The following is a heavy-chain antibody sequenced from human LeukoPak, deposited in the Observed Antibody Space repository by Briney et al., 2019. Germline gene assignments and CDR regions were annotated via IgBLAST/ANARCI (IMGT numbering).Heavy chain of an antibody. CDR2: INHSGST. V-gene: IGHV4-34*01. CDR1: GASISNYY. J-gene: IGHJ4*02. D-gene: IGHD1-26*01. CDR3: ARPRDVGATIYYFDY. Sequence: SETLSLTCIVSGASISNYYWSWIRQPPGKGLEWIGEINHSGSTNYNPSLKSRVTISVDTSKDQFSLKLSSVTAADTAVYYCARPRDVGATIYYFDYWGQGTLVTVSS.